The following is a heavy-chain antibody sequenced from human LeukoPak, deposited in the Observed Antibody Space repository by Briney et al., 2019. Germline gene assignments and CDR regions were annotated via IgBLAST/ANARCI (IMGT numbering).Heavy chain of an antibody. CDR1: GFTFSSYA. CDR3: AKDYCGGGSCYSGHDY. Sequence: GGSLRLSCAASGFTFSSYAMSWVRQAPGKGLEWVSVISGSGGSTYYADSVKGRFSISRDNSKNTLHLQMNSLRAEDTAVYYCAKDYCGGGSCYSGHDYWGQGTLVTVSS. J-gene: IGHJ4*02. CDR2: ISGSGGST. V-gene: IGHV3-23*01. D-gene: IGHD2-15*01.